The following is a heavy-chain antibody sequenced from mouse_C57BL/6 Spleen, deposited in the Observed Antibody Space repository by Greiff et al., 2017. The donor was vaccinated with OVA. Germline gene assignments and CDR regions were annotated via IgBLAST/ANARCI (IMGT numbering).Heavy chain of an antibody. Sequence: QVQLQQPGAELVRPGTSVKLSCKASGYTFTSYWMHWVKQRPGQGLEWIGVIDPSDSYTNYNQKFKGKATLTVDTSSSTAYMQLSSLTSEDSAVYYCARERGYAVRGGFAYWGQGTLVTVSA. V-gene: IGHV1-59*01. CDR3: ARERGYAVRGGFAY. J-gene: IGHJ3*01. CDR1: GYTFTSYW. D-gene: IGHD3-1*01. CDR2: IDPSDSYT.